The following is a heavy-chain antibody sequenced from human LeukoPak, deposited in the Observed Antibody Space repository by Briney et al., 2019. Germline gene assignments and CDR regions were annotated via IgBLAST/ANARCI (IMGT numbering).Heavy chain of an antibody. Sequence: PSETLSLTCTVSGDSISSSSSYWGWIRQPPGEGLEWIGSIYYSGSTYYNTSLKSRVTISVDTSKNQFSLKLSSVTAADTAVYYCARGRQNYGSGSYTSYYYYYYMDVWGKGTTVTISS. CDR3: ARGRQNYGSGSYTSYYYYYYMDV. J-gene: IGHJ6*03. CDR2: IYYSGST. V-gene: IGHV4-39*07. CDR1: GDSISSSSSY. D-gene: IGHD3-10*01.